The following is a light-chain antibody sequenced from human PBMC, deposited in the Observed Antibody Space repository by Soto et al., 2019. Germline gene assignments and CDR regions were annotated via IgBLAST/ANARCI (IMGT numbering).Light chain of an antibody. CDR2: EGS. J-gene: IGLJ3*02. V-gene: IGLV2-23*01. CDR3: CSYAGSRV. CDR1: SSDVGSYNL. Sequence: QSVLTQPASVSGSPGQSITISCTGTSSDVGSYNLVSWYQQHPGKAPKLMIYEGSKRPSGVSNRFSGSKSGNTASLTISGLQAEDEADYYCCSYAGSRVFGGRTKLTVL.